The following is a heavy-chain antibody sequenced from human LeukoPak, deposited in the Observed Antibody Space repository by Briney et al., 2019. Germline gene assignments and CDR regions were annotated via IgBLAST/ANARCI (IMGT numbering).Heavy chain of an antibody. Sequence: AGGSLRLSCAASGFTFSSYTMNWVRQAPGKGLEWVSSIAGSSGYISYADSVKGRFTISRDNSKNALSLQMKSLRAEDTAVYYCVKDSRVRSSGWYGDYWGQGTLVTVSS. V-gene: IGHV3-21*04. D-gene: IGHD6-19*01. CDR2: IAGSSGYI. CDR3: VKDSRVRSSGWYGDY. CDR1: GFTFSSYT. J-gene: IGHJ4*02.